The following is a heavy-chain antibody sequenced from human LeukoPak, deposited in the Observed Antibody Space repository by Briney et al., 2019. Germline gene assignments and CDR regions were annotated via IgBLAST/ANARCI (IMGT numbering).Heavy chain of an antibody. J-gene: IGHJ4*02. D-gene: IGHD5-18*01. CDR2: INYWGHT. V-gene: IGHV4-39*01. Sequence: SETLSLTCTVSGGSINGSNYHWGWIRQPPGKGLEWIGSINYWGHTYYNPSLESRVTISVDTSKNQFSLKVSSVTAADTALYYCAPTYSYTGGGYDYWGQGTLVTVSS. CDR3: APTYSYTGGGYDY. CDR1: GGSINGSNYH.